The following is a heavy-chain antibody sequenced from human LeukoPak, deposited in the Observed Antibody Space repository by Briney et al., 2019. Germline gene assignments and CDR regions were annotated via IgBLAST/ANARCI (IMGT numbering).Heavy chain of an antibody. CDR2: IYHSENT. J-gene: IGHJ3*01. Sequence: SESLSLTCTVSGGSISSSSYYWGWIRQPPGKGLEWIGSIYHSENTYYNPSLKSRVTISVDTSKNQFSLNLSSVTAADTAVYYCARLIDAFDFWGQGTMVTVSS. V-gene: IGHV4-39*07. D-gene: IGHD3-16*01. CDR3: ARLIDAFDF. CDR1: GGSISSSSYY.